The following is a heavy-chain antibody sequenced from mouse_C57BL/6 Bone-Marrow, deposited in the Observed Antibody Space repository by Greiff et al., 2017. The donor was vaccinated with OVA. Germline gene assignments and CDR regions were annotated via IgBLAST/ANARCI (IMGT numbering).Heavy chain of an antibody. V-gene: IGHV5-6*01. D-gene: IGHD2-12*01. J-gene: IGHJ4*01. Sequence: DVQLVESGGDLVKPGGSLTPSCAASGFTFSSYGMSWVRQTPDKRLEWVATISSGGSYTYYPDSVKGRFTMSRDNAKNTLYLQMSSLNSEDTAMYYCARRDVTTDAMDYWGQGTSVTVSS. CDR2: ISSGGSYT. CDR1: GFTFSSYG. CDR3: ARRDVTTDAMDY.